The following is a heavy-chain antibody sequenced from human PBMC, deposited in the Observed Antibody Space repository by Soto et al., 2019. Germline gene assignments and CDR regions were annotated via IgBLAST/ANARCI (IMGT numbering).Heavy chain of an antibody. V-gene: IGHV1-8*01. J-gene: IGHJ6*03. CDR1: GYTFTSYD. Sequence: GASVKVSCKASGYTFTSYDINWVRQATGQGLEWMGWMNPNSGNTGYAQKFQGRVTMTRYTSISTAYMELSSLRSEDTAVYYCARVYCSSTSCYWYYYYMDVWGKGTTVTVSS. D-gene: IGHD2-2*01. CDR2: MNPNSGNT. CDR3: ARVYCSSTSCYWYYYYMDV.